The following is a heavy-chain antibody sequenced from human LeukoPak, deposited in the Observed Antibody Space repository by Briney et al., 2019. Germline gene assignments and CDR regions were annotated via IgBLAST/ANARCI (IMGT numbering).Heavy chain of an antibody. J-gene: IGHJ5*02. D-gene: IGHD6-6*01. CDR1: GFTFGIYW. Sequence: GGSLRLSCAASGFTFGIYWMHWVRQAPGKGLVWVSRINSDGSSTSYADSVKGRFTISRDNAKNTLYLQMNSLRAEDTAVYYCARVPYSSSLRFDPWGQGTLVTVSS. CDR2: INSDGSST. CDR3: ARVPYSSSLRFDP. V-gene: IGHV3-74*01.